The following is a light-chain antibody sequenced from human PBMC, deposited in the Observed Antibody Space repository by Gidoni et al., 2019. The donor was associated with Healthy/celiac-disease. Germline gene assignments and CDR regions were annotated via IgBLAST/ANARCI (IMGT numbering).Light chain of an antibody. CDR1: QSISSY. CDR3: QQSYSTPLT. Sequence: DIQMTQSPSSLSASVGDRVTITCRASQSISSYLNWYQQKPGKAPKLLIHAASSLQSGVPSRFSGSGSGTDFTLTISSLQPEDFATYYCQQSYSTPLTFXQXTKVEIK. J-gene: IGKJ1*01. V-gene: IGKV1-39*01. CDR2: AAS.